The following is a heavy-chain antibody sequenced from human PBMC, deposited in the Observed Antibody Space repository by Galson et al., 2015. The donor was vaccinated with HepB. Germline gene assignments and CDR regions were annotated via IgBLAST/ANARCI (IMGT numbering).Heavy chain of an antibody. Sequence: SLRLSCAASGFTFRSYAMHWVRQAPGKGLEYVSAISSNGGSTYYADSVKGRFTISRDNSKNTLYLQMSSLRAEDTAVYYCAKGPGSAPLRNWFDPWGQGTLSPSPQ. V-gene: IGHV3-64D*06. CDR2: ISSNGGST. D-gene: IGHD3-16*01. J-gene: IGHJ5*02. CDR1: GFTFRSYA. CDR3: AKGPGSAPLRNWFDP.